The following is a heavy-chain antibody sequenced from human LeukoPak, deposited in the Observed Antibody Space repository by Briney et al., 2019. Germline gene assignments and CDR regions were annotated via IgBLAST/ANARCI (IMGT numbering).Heavy chain of an antibody. J-gene: IGHJ4*02. CDR2: IYTSGST. CDR3: ARWGKKAFDY. CDR1: GGSISSGSYY. Sequence: SETLSLTCTVSGGSISSGSYYWSWIRQPAGKGLEWIGRIYTSGSTQYNPSLKSRVTISVYTSKNQFSLKLSSVTAADTAVHYCARWGKKAFDYWGQGTLVTVSS. D-gene: IGHD1-26*01. V-gene: IGHV4-61*02.